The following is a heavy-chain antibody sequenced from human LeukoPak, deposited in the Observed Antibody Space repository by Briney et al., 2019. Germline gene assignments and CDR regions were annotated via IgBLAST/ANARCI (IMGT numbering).Heavy chain of an antibody. J-gene: IGHJ5*02. Sequence: SETLSLTCTVSGGSISSGNYYWSWIRQPAGKGLVWVGRIYATWSTNYNPSLKSRVTISVDTSKNQFSLKLSSVTAADTAVYYCARAVGSSESNWFDPWGQGTLATVSS. CDR1: GGSISSGNYY. D-gene: IGHD1-26*01. CDR3: ARAVGSSESNWFDP. CDR2: IYATWST. V-gene: IGHV4-61*02.